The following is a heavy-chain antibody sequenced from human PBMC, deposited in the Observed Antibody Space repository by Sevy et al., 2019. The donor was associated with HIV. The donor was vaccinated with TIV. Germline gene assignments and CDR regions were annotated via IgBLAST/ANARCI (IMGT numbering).Heavy chain of an antibody. CDR1: GGSFSGYD. D-gene: IGHD1-26*01. Sequence: SETLSLTCAVYGGSFSGYDWSWIRQPPGKGLEWVGEIDHSGSINYNPSLKSRVTISIDTSNNQFSLKLTSVTAEDTAVYYCARAFRSVVPATVLGLGFWFIFAMDVWGQGTTVTVSS. CDR2: IDHSGSI. CDR3: ARAFRSVVPATVLGLGFWFIFAMDV. V-gene: IGHV4-34*01. J-gene: IGHJ6*02.